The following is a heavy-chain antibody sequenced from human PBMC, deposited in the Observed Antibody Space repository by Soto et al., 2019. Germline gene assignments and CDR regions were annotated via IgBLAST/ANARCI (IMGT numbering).Heavy chain of an antibody. CDR2: IWYDGSNK. D-gene: IGHD6-19*01. CDR3: ARVNVRYSSGWWPFDY. V-gene: IGHV3-33*01. J-gene: IGHJ4*02. Sequence: GGSLRLSCAASGFTFSSYGMHWVRQAPGKGLEWVAVIWYDGSNKYYADSVKGRFTISRDNSKNTLYLQMNSLRAEDTAVYYCARVNVRYSSGWWPFDYWGQGTLVTVSS. CDR1: GFTFSSYG.